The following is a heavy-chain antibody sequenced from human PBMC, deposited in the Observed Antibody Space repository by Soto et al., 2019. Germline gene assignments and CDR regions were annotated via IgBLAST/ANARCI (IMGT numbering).Heavy chain of an antibody. J-gene: IGHJ4*02. D-gene: IGHD3-22*01. CDR3: AKTITTYSGDSRGRGALVDY. V-gene: IGHV3-30*18. Sequence: GGSLRLSCAASGFTFSTYGMHWVRQPPGKGLEWVAVISSDGKSEHYADPVKGRFSISRDNSKNTLSLQMNSLRVEDTAVYYCAKTITTYSGDSRGRGALVDYWGQGTLVTVSS. CDR1: GFTFSTYG. CDR2: ISSDGKSE.